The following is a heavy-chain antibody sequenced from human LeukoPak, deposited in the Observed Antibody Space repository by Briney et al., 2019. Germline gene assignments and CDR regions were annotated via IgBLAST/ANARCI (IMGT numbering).Heavy chain of an antibody. V-gene: IGHV3-30-3*01. J-gene: IGHJ4*02. Sequence: PGGSLRLSCAASGFTFSSYAMHWVRQAPGKALEWVAVISYDGSNKYYADSVKGRFTISRDNSKNTLYLQMNSLRAEDTAVYYCARTNSGYYRFPPNYWGQGTLVTVSS. CDR2: ISYDGSNK. D-gene: IGHD3-22*01. CDR1: GFTFSSYA. CDR3: ARTNSGYYRFPPNY.